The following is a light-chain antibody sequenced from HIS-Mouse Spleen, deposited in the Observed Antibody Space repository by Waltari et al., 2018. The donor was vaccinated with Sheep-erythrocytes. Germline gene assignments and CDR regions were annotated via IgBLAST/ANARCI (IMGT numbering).Light chain of an antibody. CDR1: SSDVGGYNY. CDR3: SSYTSSSTNWV. CDR2: EVS. J-gene: IGLJ3*02. Sequence: QSALTQPASVSGSPGQSITISCTGTSSDVGGYNYVSWYQQHPGKAPKLMIYEVSNRPSAVSNRFSGSKSGNTASLTISGVQAEDEADYYCSSYTSSSTNWVFGGGTKLTVL. V-gene: IGLV2-14*01.